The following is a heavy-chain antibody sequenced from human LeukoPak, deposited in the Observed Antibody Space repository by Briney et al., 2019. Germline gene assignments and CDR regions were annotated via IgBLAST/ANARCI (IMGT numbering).Heavy chain of an antibody. V-gene: IGHV3-30-3*01. D-gene: IGHD4-11*01. Sequence: PGGCLRLSCAASGFTFSSYAMHWVRQAPGKGLEWVAVISYDGSDKYYADSVKGRFTISRDNSKNTLYLQMNSLRAEDTAVYYCAKESPTRPEDWGQGTLVTVSS. CDR2: ISYDGSDK. CDR3: AKESPTRPED. CDR1: GFTFSSYA. J-gene: IGHJ4*02.